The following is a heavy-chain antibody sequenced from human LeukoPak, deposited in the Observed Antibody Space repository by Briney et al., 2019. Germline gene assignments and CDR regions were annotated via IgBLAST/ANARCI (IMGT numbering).Heavy chain of an antibody. CDR2: TSGRGTST. V-gene: IGHV3-23*01. D-gene: IGHD2-8*01. CDR3: EKDVCMVIRSLDY. CDR1: GFAFSSYA. J-gene: IGHJ4*02. Sequence: PGGSLRLSCAASGFAFSSYAMNWVRQAPGKGLEWVSATSGRGTSTYYADSVKGRFTISRDNTKNTLYLQMNSLGDEDTAIYYCEKDVCMVIRSLDYWGQGTLVTVSS.